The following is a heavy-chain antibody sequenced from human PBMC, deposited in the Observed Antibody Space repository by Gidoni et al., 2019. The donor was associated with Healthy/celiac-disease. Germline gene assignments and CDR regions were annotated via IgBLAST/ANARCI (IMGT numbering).Heavy chain of an antibody. V-gene: IGHV4-34*01. CDR3: AREGVVAVRIGLDP. CDR1: GGSFSGYY. Sequence: QVQLQQWCAGLLKPSEPLSLTCAVYGGSFSGYYWSWIRQPPGKGLEWLGEINHSGSTNYNPSLKSRVTISVDTSKNQFSLKLSSVTAADTAVYYCAREGVVAVRIGLDPWGQGTLVTVSS. CDR2: INHSGST. D-gene: IGHD2-2*01. J-gene: IGHJ5*02.